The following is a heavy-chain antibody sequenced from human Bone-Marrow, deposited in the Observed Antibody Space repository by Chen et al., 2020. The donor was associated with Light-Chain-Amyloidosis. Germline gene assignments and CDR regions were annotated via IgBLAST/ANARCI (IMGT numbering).Heavy chain of an antibody. CDR3: ARDYDFWSGYFLY. J-gene: IGHJ4*02. CDR1: GFTFSTYR. CDR2: ISSSGTI. Sequence: EVQLVESGGGLVQPGGSLRLSCAASGFTFSTYRMNWVRQAPGKGLEWVSYISSSGTIYYADSVKGRFTISRDNAKKRLYLQMNSLRAEDTAVYYCARDYDFWSGYFLYWGQGTLVTVSS. D-gene: IGHD3-3*01. V-gene: IGHV3-48*01.